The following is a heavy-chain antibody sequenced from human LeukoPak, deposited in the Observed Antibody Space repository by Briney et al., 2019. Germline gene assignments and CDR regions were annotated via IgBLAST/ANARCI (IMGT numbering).Heavy chain of an antibody. D-gene: IGHD3-22*01. CDR3: AREAKDYYDSSGYYYVFDY. J-gene: IGHJ4*02. CDR1: GYTFTSYG. CDR2: ISAYNGNT. Sequence: GASVKVSCKAPGYTFTSYGISWVRQAPGQGLEWMGWISAYNGNTNYAQKLQGRVTMTTDTSTSTAYMELRSLRSDDTAVYYCAREAKDYYDSSGYYYVFDYWGQGTLVTVSS. V-gene: IGHV1-18*01.